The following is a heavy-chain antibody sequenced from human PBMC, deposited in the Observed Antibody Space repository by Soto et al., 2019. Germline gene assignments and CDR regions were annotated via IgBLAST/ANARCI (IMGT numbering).Heavy chain of an antibody. CDR1: GFTFDDYA. CDR2: ISWNSGSI. D-gene: IGHD2-15*01. CDR3: AKSGPGDYCSGGSCNSDY. J-gene: IGHJ4*02. V-gene: IGHV3-9*01. Sequence: GGSLRLSCAASGFTFDDYAMHWVRQAPGKGLEWVSGISWNSGSIGYADSVKGRFTISRDNAKNSLYLQMNSLRAEDTALYYCAKSGPGDYCSGGSCNSDYWGQGTLVTVSS.